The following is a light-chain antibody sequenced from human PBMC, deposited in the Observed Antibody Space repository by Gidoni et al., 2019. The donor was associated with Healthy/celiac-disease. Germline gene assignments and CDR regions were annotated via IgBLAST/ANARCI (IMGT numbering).Light chain of an antibody. CDR1: SSDVGSYNL. CDR2: KVS. CDR3: CSYAGSSTPAV. J-gene: IGLJ2*01. V-gene: IGLV2-23*02. Sequence: QSALTQPASVSGSPGQSITISCTGTSSDVGSYNLVSWYQQHPGKAPKLMIYKVSKRPSGVSNRFSGSKSGNTASLTISGLQAEDEADYYCCSYAGSSTPAVFGGGTKLTVL.